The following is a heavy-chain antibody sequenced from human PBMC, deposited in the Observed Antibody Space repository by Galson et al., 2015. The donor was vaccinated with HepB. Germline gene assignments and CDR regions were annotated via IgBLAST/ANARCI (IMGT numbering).Heavy chain of an antibody. CDR3: ARGYYDSSGYRPPFDY. V-gene: IGHV3-33*01. D-gene: IGHD3-22*01. CDR1: GFTFSSYG. Sequence: SLRLSCAASGFTFSSYGMHWVRQAPGKRLEWVAVIWYDGSNKYYSDSVKGRFTISRDNSKNTLYLQMNSLRAEDTAVYYCARGYYDSSGYRPPFDYWGQGTLVTVSS. J-gene: IGHJ4*02. CDR2: IWYDGSNK.